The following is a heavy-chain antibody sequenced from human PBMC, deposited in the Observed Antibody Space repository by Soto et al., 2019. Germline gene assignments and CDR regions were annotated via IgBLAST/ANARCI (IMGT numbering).Heavy chain of an antibody. V-gene: IGHV1-46*01. CDR1: GYTFTSYY. D-gene: IGHD6-6*01. J-gene: IGHJ6*02. CDR2: INPSGGST. Sequence: EASVKVSCKASGYTFTSYYMHWVRQAPGQGLEWMGIINPSGGSTSYAQKFQGRVTMTRDTSTSTVYMELSSLRSEDTAVYYCARYSSSDYYYYGMDVWGQGTTVTVSS. CDR3: ARYSSSDYYYYGMDV.